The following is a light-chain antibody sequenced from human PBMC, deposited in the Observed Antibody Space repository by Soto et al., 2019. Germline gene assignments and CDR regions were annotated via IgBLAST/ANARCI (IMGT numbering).Light chain of an antibody. CDR3: QQYGGSPPYT. J-gene: IGKJ2*01. Sequence: EIVLTQSPGTLSLSPGERVTLSCRASQSVSSSYLALYQQKPAQAPRLLIYGASNRATGIPDRFSGSGSGTDFTLTISRLEPEDFAVYYCQQYGGSPPYTFGQGTKLEIK. V-gene: IGKV3-20*01. CDR2: GAS. CDR1: QSVSSSY.